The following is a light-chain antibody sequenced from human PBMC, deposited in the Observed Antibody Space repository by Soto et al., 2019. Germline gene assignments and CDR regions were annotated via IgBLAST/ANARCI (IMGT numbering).Light chain of an antibody. CDR2: RAS. V-gene: IGKV3-15*01. CDR3: QHYNDWPPTWT. Sequence: EIVMTQFPATLSVSPGERVTLSCRASQSVSSKLAWYQQKPGQAPRVLIYRASTRATASPARFSGSGSGTEFTLTLSSLQSEDFAVYYCQHYNDWPPTWTFGQGTKVEIK. CDR1: QSVSSK. J-gene: IGKJ1*01.